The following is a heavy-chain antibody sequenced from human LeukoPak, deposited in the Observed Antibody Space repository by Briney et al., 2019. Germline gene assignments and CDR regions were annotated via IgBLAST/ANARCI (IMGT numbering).Heavy chain of an antibody. CDR3: ARSTPVDTARGYYGMDV. V-gene: IGHV3-53*04. CDR1: GFTASNNY. Sequence: GGSLRLSCAASGFTASNNYMNWVRQAPGKGLEWVSTIYSGGSTYYADSVKGRFTISRHNSKYTLDLQMNSLRAEDTAVYYCARSTPVDTARGYYGMDVWGQGTTVTVSS. J-gene: IGHJ6*02. D-gene: IGHD5-18*01. CDR2: IYSGGST.